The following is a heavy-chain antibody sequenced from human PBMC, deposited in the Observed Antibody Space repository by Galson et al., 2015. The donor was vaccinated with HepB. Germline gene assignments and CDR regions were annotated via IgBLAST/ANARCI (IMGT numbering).Heavy chain of an antibody. CDR3: ARDYGGSSGWFDP. J-gene: IGHJ5*02. V-gene: IGHV1-8*01. CDR2: MSPNSGHT. Sequence: SVKDSCKASGYTFTTYDINWVRRATGQGLEWVGWMSPNSGHTGYAQKFQGRVTMTRDTSISTAYLEVSSLRSEDTAVYYCARDYGGSSGWFDPWGQGTLVTVSS. D-gene: IGHD4-23*01. CDR1: GYTFTTYD.